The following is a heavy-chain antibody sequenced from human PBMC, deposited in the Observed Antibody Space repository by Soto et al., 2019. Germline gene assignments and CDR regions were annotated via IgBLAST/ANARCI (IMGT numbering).Heavy chain of an antibody. D-gene: IGHD3-16*02. Sequence: QVQLQESGPGLVKPSQTLSLTCTVSGGSISNGNYYWTWIRHLPGTGLEGIGNIYYTGSTSYNPSPKSRVTISIDTSKNQSSLKLRSVVVAETAMYCCAKNETRRSWFDPWCKGTLVTVSS. J-gene: IGHJ5*02. CDR2: IYYTGST. V-gene: IGHV4-31*03. CDR3: AKNETRRSWFDP. CDR1: GGSISNGNYY.